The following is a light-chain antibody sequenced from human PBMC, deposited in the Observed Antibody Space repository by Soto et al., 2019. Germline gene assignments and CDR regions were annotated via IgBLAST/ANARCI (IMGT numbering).Light chain of an antibody. J-gene: IGLJ1*01. CDR3: GSYTSTDTPFV. V-gene: IGLV2-14*01. Sequence: QSALAQPSSVSGSPGQSITISCTGTSTDVGGYNYVSWYQHHPGKGPKHIIYEVSNRPSGVSDRFSGSKSGNKASLIISNLEAEDESDYYCGSYTSTDTPFVFGTGTKVTVL. CDR2: EVS. CDR1: STDVGGYNY.